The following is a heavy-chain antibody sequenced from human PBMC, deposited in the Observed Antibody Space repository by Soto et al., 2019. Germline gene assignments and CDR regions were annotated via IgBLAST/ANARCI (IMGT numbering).Heavy chain of an antibody. D-gene: IGHD5-12*01. J-gene: IGHJ2*01. CDR3: ARDRDGYNYWYFDL. CDR1: GGTFSKYT. Sequence: QVQLVQSGAEVKKPGSSVKVSCKVSGGTFSKYTINWVRQAPGQGLEWMAGIIPIYGTPNYAQKFQGRISVTMDESTTTAYMELRGLRSDDTAIYYCARDRDGYNYWYFDLWGRGSLITVSS. V-gene: IGHV1-69*01. CDR2: IIPIYGTP.